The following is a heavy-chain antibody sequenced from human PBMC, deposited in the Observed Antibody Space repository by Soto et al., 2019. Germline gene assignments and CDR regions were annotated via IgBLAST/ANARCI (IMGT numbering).Heavy chain of an antibody. V-gene: IGHV3-11*06. CDR3: ARGSSSHPYWYFDL. CDR2: ISSSSSSYT. D-gene: IGHD6-6*01. Sequence: GGSLRLSCAASGFTFSDYYMSWIRQAPGKGLEWVSYISSSSSSYTNYADSVKGRFTISRDNAKNSLYLQMNSLRAEDTAVYYCARGSSSHPYWYFDLWGRGTLVTVSS. J-gene: IGHJ2*01. CDR1: GFTFSDYY.